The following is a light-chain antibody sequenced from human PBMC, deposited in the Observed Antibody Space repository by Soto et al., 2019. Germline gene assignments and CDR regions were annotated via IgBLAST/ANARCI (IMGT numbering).Light chain of an antibody. CDR1: SSNIGSYY. J-gene: IGLJ1*01. V-gene: IGLV1-47*01. Sequence: QSALTQPPSSSGTPGKRVTISCSGNSSNIGSYYVSWYHQLPGTAPKLLIYRNNRRPSGVPDRFSGSKSGTSASLAISGRRSDDEADYYCAAWDDSLRGYVFGAGTKLTVL. CDR2: RNN. CDR3: AAWDDSLRGYV.